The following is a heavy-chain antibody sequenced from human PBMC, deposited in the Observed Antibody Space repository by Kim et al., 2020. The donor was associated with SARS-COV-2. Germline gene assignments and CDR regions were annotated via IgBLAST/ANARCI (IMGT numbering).Heavy chain of an antibody. Sequence: GGSLRLSCTASGFIFDDYAMHWVRQVPGKGLEWISLIKADGIYTYYADSVKGRFTISRDNNKNSLYLQMNTLRSEDSALYYCVKDDPSLEVWGQGTTVTVSS. CDR3: VKDDPSLEV. D-gene: IGHD3-16*02. CDR1: GFIFDDYA. J-gene: IGHJ6*02. CDR2: IKADGIYT. V-gene: IGHV3-43*02.